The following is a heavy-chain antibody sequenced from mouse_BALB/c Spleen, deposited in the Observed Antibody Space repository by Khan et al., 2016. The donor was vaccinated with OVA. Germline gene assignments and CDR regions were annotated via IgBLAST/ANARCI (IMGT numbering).Heavy chain of an antibody. CDR3: TKGGNGGFAY. J-gene: IGHJ3*01. Sequence: QVQLQQSGAELVKPGASVKLSCKASGYTFTSYQMYWVKQRPGQGLEWIGEINPSNGGTNFNEKFKSKATLTVDKSSSTAFMQLSSMTSEDSAVYYCTKGGNGGFAYWGQGTLVTVSA. V-gene: IGHV1S81*02. D-gene: IGHD2-1*01. CDR2: INPSNGGT. CDR1: GYTFTSYQ.